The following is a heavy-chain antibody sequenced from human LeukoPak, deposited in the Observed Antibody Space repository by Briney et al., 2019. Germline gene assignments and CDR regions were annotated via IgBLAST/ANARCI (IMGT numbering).Heavy chain of an antibody. CDR1: GGSISGHY. J-gene: IGHJ4*02. CDR3: ARQTPYSGNHYFDY. D-gene: IGHD1-26*01. Sequence: SETLSLTCTVSGGSISGHYWRWIRQSPGKGLEWIGYIDPTGLTSYNPSLNSRVTISEGTSKSQFSLKVRSVTTADTAVYFCARQTPYSGNHYFDYWGQGTLVTVSS. V-gene: IGHV4-4*09. CDR2: IDPTGLT.